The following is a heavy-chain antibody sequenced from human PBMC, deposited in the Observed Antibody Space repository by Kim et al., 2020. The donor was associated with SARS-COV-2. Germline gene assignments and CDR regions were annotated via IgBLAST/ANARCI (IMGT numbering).Heavy chain of an antibody. CDR3: TRANSSFSSGMDV. CDR2: IYSSGT. J-gene: IGHJ6*02. V-gene: IGHV4-4*07. Sequence: SETLSLTCTVSGGSINSYYWSWIRQPAGKGLEWIRRIYSSGTTYNPSLKSRVTMSVDTSKNQLSLKLSSVTAADTALYYCTRANSSFSSGMDVWGQGTTVIVSS. D-gene: IGHD3-3*01. CDR1: GGSINSYY.